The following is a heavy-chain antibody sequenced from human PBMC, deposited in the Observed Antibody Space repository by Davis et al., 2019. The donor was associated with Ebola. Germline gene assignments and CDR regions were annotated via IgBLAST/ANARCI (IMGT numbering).Heavy chain of an antibody. CDR2: IYHSGST. Sequence: PSETLSLTCAVSGGSISSSNWWSWVRQPPGKGLEWIGEIYHSGSTNYNPSLKSRVTISVDKSKNQFSLKLSSVTAADTAVYYCARDDLDYYYDSNPRAFDIWGQGTMVTVSS. D-gene: IGHD3-22*01. CDR3: ARDDLDYYYDSNPRAFDI. CDR1: GGSISSSNW. J-gene: IGHJ3*02. V-gene: IGHV4-4*02.